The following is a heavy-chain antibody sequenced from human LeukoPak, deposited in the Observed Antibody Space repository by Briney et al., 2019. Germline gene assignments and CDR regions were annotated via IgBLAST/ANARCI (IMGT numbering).Heavy chain of an antibody. Sequence: SETLSLTCAVYGGSFSGYYWSWIRQPPGKGLEWIGEINHSGSTNYNPSLKSRVTISVDTSKNQFSLKLSSVTAADTAVYYCARVKRITMIVVVTKEYYFDYWGQGTLVTVSS. J-gene: IGHJ4*02. D-gene: IGHD3-22*01. CDR1: GGSFSGYY. CDR2: INHSGST. V-gene: IGHV4-34*01. CDR3: ARVKRITMIVVVTKEYYFDY.